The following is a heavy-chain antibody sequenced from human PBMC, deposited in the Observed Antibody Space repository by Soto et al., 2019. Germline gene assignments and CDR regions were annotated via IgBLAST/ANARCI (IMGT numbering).Heavy chain of an antibody. J-gene: IGHJ4*02. Sequence: SETLSLTCAVSGYSISSGYYWGWIRQPPGKGLEWIGSIYHSGSTYYNPSLKSRVTISVDTSKNQFSLKLSSVTAADTAVYCCASDYGDPPLLDWGQGTLVTVSS. CDR3: ASDYGDPPLLD. CDR2: IYHSGST. D-gene: IGHD4-17*01. CDR1: GYSISSGYY. V-gene: IGHV4-38-2*01.